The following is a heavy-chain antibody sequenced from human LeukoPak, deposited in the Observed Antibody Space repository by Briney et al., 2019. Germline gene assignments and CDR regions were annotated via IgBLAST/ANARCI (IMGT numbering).Heavy chain of an antibody. CDR2: INHSGST. Sequence: SETLSLTCTVSGGSVSSNNYYWSWIRQPPGKGLEWIGEINHSGSTNYNPSLKSRVTISVDTSKNQFSLKLSSVTAADTAVYYCARGRGIVVVTAILFMDVWGQGTTVTISS. D-gene: IGHD2-21*02. J-gene: IGHJ6*02. CDR3: ARGRGIVVVTAILFMDV. CDR1: GGSVSSNNYY. V-gene: IGHV4-39*07.